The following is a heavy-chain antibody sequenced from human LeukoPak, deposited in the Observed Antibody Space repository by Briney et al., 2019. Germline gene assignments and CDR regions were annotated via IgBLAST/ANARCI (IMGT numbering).Heavy chain of an antibody. CDR3: TTELRRLTMQPDV. D-gene: IGHD3-10*01. CDR2: IKSKTDGRTT. CDR1: GFSFSNAW. V-gene: IGHV3-15*01. Sequence: GGSLRLSCAASGFSFSNAWMSWVRQAPGKGLEWVGRIKSKTDGRTTDYAAPVKGRFTISRDDSKNTLYLQMNSLKTEDTAVYYCTTELRRLTMQPDVWGQGTTVTVSS. J-gene: IGHJ6*02.